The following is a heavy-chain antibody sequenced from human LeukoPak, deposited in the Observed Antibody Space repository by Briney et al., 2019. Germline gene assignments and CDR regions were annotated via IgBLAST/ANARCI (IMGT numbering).Heavy chain of an antibody. Sequence: EPGGSLRLSCAASGFTFDDYAMHWVRQAPGKGLEWVSGISWNSGSIGYADSVKGRFTISRDNAKNSLYLQMNSLRAEDTAVYYCARYRFVVGATDSFDIWGQGTMVTVSS. CDR2: ISWNSGSI. CDR3: ARYRFVVGATDSFDI. J-gene: IGHJ3*02. D-gene: IGHD1-26*01. V-gene: IGHV3-9*01. CDR1: GFTFDDYA.